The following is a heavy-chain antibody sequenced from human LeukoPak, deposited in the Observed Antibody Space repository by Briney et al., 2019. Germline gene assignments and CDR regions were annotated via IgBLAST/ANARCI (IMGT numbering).Heavy chain of an antibody. Sequence: KPSETLSLTCTVPGGSISSYYWSWIRQPPGKGLEWIGYIYYSGSTNYNPSLKSRVTISVDTSKNQFSLKLSSVTAADPAVYYCARSLQYAFDIWGQGTMVTVSS. D-gene: IGHD4-11*01. V-gene: IGHV4-59*01. J-gene: IGHJ3*02. CDR2: IYYSGST. CDR3: ARSLQYAFDI. CDR1: GGSISSYY.